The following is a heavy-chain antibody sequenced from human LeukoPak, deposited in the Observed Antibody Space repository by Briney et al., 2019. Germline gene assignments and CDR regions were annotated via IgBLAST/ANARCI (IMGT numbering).Heavy chain of an antibody. V-gene: IGHV1-8*01. D-gene: IGHD2-15*01. CDR3: ARGYSPIYYFYGMDV. Sequence: PGASVTVSSKASGYTFTSYDINWVRQAAGQGLEWMGWMNPNSGNTGFAQKFQGRVTMTRNTSISTAYMELSSLRSEDTAVYYCARGYSPIYYFYGMDVWGQGTTGTVSS. CDR2: MNPNSGNT. J-gene: IGHJ6*02. CDR1: GYTFTSYD.